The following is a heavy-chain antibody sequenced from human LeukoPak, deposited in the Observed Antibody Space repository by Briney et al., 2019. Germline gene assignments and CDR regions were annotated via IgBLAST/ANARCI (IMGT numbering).Heavy chain of an antibody. Sequence: ASVKVSCKASGGTFSSYAISRVRQAPGQGLEWMGWMNPNSGNTGYAQKFQGRVTITRNTSISTAYMELSSLRSEDTAVYYCARQNEVGATDYWGQGTLVTVSS. J-gene: IGHJ4*02. V-gene: IGHV1-8*03. CDR1: GGTFSSYA. CDR2: MNPNSGNT. CDR3: ARQNEVGATDY. D-gene: IGHD1-26*01.